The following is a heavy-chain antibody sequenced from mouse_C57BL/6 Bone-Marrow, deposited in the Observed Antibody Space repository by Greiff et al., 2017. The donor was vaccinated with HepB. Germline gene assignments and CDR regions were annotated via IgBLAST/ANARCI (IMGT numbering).Heavy chain of an antibody. Sequence: EVQLQQSGPELVKPGASVKISCKASGYSFTGYYMNWVKQSPEKSLEWIGEINPSTGGTTYNQKFKAKATLTVDKSSSTAYMQLKSLTSEDSAVYYCARALLRSRDWYFDVWGTGTTVTVSS. D-gene: IGHD1-1*01. J-gene: IGHJ1*03. CDR1: GYSFTGYY. CDR3: ARALLRSRDWYFDV. V-gene: IGHV1-42*01. CDR2: INPSTGGT.